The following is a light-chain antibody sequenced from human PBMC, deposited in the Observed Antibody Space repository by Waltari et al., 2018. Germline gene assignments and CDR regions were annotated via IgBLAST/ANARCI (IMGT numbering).Light chain of an antibody. V-gene: IGKV2-30*02. Sequence: DVVMTQSPLSLSVTLGQTASISCRSSQSLVHSDGNTYLNWFHQRPGQSPRRLIYKISNRDYGVPDRFSGSGSGTDFTLKVSRVEAEEVVVYYGRQAAHWPKTFGQGTNVEIK. CDR1: QSLVHSDGNTY. CDR3: RQAAHWPKT. J-gene: IGKJ1*01. CDR2: KIS.